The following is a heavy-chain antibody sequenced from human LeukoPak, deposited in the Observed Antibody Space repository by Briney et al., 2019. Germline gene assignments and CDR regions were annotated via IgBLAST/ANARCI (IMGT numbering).Heavy chain of an antibody. V-gene: IGHV3-7*04. D-gene: IGHD2-21*01. J-gene: IGHJ4*02. Sequence: GGSLRLSCAASGFTFSTYSMNWVRQAPGKGLEWVANINQDGSEKYYVDSVKGRFTISRDNAKNSLYLQMNSLRADDTALYYCVRGHTILAYWGQGTLVTVSS. CDR3: VRGHTILAY. CDR2: INQDGSEK. CDR1: GFTFSTYS.